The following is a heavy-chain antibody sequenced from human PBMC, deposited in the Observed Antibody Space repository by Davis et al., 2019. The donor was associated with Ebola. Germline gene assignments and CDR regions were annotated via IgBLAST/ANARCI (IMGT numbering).Heavy chain of an antibody. V-gene: IGHV3-74*01. CDR2: INSDGSIR. CDR1: GFTFSNTW. J-gene: IGHJ4*02. Sequence: GESLKISCAGSGFTFSNTWMSWVRQAPRKGLVWVSRINSDGSIRSYGDSVKGRFTISRDNAKNTLYLQMNNLRAEDTAVYYCAYSGDLWGALDHWGQGTLVTVSP. CDR3: AYSGDLWGALDH. D-gene: IGHD3-3*01.